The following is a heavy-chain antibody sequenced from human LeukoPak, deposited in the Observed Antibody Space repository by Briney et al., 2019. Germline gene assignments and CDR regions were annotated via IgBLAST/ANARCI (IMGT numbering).Heavy chain of an antibody. CDR3: ARAPASAVAGDFDY. J-gene: IGHJ4*02. CDR1: GYTFTSYG. CDR2: ISAYNGNT. V-gene: IGHV1-18*01. D-gene: IGHD6-19*01. Sequence: ASVKVSCKASGYTFTSYGISWVRQAPGQGLEWMGWISAYNGNTNYAQKLQGRVTMTTDTSTSTAYMELRSLRSDDTAMYYCARAPASAVAGDFDYWGQGTLVTVSS.